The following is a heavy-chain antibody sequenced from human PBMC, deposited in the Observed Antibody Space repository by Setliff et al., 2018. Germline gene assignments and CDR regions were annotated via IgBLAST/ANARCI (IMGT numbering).Heavy chain of an antibody. J-gene: IGHJ4*02. CDR2: IIPTVGIA. CDR1: GGTSSSYS. D-gene: IGHD3-10*01. Sequence: ASVKVSCKVSGGTSSSYSISWVRQAPGQGLEWMGRIIPTVGIANYAPKFQGRVTITADTSTNTAYMELSSPRSEEDTAVYYCATRPKYYYASGSRQVDYWGQGTLVTVSS. V-gene: IGHV1-69*02. CDR3: ATRPKYYYASGSRQVDY.